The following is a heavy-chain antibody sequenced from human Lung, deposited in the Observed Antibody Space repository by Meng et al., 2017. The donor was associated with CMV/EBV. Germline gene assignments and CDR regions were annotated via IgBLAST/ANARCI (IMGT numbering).Heavy chain of an antibody. CDR1: GFTFSSYA. J-gene: IGHJ4*02. CDR2: MSGSGGST. D-gene: IGHD3-16*01. CDR3: AMGPFNAFGGDYKRLLDY. Sequence: GGSLRLXCAASGFTFSSYALSWVRQAPGKGRGGVSAMSGSGGSTYYADSVKGRFTISRDNSKNTLYVQMHTLRAEDTAVYFCAMGPFNAFGGDYKRLLDYXGQGXLVTVSS. V-gene: IGHV3-23*01.